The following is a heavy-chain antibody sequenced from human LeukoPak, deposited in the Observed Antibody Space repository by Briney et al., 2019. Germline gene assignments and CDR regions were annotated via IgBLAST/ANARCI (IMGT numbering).Heavy chain of an antibody. CDR3: ARGIGRTTPPERAFDI. J-gene: IGHJ3*02. Sequence: SETLSLTCTVSGGSISSSSYYWGWIRQPPGKGLEWIGSIYYSGSTYYNPSLKSRVTISVDTSKDQFSLKLSSVTAADTAVYYCARGIGRTTPPERAFDIWGQGTMVTVSS. CDR1: GGSISSSSYY. D-gene: IGHD4-17*01. V-gene: IGHV4-39*07. CDR2: IYYSGST.